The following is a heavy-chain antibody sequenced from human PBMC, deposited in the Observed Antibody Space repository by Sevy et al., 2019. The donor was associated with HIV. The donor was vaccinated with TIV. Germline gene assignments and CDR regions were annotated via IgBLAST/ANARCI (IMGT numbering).Heavy chain of an antibody. CDR2: INSDSGVT. CDR1: GYIFSDYY. CDR3: ARLTTQPTSDLYGLDV. V-gene: IGHV1-2*02. J-gene: IGHJ6*02. D-gene: IGHD4-17*01. Sequence: ASVKVSCKASGYIFSDYYIHWVRQAPGQGLEWMAWINSDSGVTNYGQRFQGEVTVTSDTSIRTAYLKLTNLKSNDTASYYCARLTTQPTSDLYGLDVWGQGTTVTVSS.